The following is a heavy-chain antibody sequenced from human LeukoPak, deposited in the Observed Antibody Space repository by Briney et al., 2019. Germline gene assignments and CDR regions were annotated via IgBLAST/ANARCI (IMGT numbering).Heavy chain of an antibody. Sequence: PGRSLRLSCAASGFTFSDHYMDWVRQAPGKGLEWVGRTRNKANSHITEYAASVKGRFTISRDESKNSLYLQMNSLKTEDTAVYYCSRNAPAATGTWGDVFDIWGQGTMVTVS. V-gene: IGHV3-72*01. J-gene: IGHJ3*02. D-gene: IGHD6-13*01. CDR1: GFTFSDHY. CDR2: TRNKANSHIT. CDR3: SRNAPAATGTWGDVFDI.